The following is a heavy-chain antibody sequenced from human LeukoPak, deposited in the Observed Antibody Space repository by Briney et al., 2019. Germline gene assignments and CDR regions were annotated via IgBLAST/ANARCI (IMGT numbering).Heavy chain of an antibody. V-gene: IGHV3-30*02. D-gene: IGHD3-22*01. CDR3: AKDGGGYYPSYYYYMDV. CDR2: IRYEGSNK. CDR1: GFTFSSYG. Sequence: GGSLRLSCAASGFTFSSYGMHWVRQAPGKGLEWVAFIRYEGSNKYYADSVKGRFTISRDNSKNTLYLQMNSLRAEDTAVYYCAKDGGGYYPSYYYYMDVWGKGTTVTISS. J-gene: IGHJ6*03.